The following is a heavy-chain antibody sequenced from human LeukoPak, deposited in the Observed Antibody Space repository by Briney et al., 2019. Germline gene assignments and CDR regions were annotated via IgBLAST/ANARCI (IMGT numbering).Heavy chain of an antibody. CDR3: ARVQWELRGVGSYFEY. CDR2: IEQDGSEK. V-gene: IGHV3-7*01. CDR1: GFTFSSYW. Sequence: GGSLSLSCVVSGFTFSSYWMSWVRQAPGKGLEWVANIEQDGSEKYYVDSVKGRLTMSRDNAKNSLYLQRISLRAEDTAVYYCARVQWELRGVGSYFEYWGQGALVTVSS. J-gene: IGHJ4*02. D-gene: IGHD1-26*01.